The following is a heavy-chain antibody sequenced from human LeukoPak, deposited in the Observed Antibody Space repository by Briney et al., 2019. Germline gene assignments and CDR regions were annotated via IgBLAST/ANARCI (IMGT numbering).Heavy chain of an antibody. CDR2: IYHNGAT. D-gene: IGHD2-15*01. Sequence: SETLSLTCTVSGGSITDYYWIWIRQPPGRGLEYIGYIYHNGATNYNPSLKSRVTISVDTSKNQFSLNLKSVTAADTAVYYCTRSDYSTYFNYWGPGTLVTVSS. J-gene: IGHJ4*02. CDR3: TRSDYSTYFNY. CDR1: GGSITDYY. V-gene: IGHV4-59*01.